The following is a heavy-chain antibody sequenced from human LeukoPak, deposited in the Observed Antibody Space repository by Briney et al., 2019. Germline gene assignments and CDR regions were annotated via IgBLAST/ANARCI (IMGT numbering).Heavy chain of an antibody. Sequence: PSETLSLTCTVSGGSIGGSSYYWGWIRQPPGKGLEWIGSIYYSGSTYYNPSLKSRVTISVDTSKNQFSLKLSSVTAADTAVYYCARHSGWYPHYDMDVWGKGTTVTISS. CDR1: GGSIGGSSYY. V-gene: IGHV4-39*01. D-gene: IGHD6-19*01. CDR2: IYYSGST. CDR3: ARHSGWYPHYDMDV. J-gene: IGHJ6*03.